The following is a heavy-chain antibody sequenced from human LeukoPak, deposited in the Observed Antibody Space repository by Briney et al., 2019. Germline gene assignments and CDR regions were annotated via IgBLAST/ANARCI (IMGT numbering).Heavy chain of an antibody. J-gene: IGHJ4*02. D-gene: IGHD6-13*01. CDR3: AKDKRYSSSWYYFDY. CDR2: ISWNSGSI. V-gene: IGHV3-9*01. CDR1: GFTFDDYA. Sequence: GGSLRLSCAVSGFTFDDYAMHWVRQAPGKGLEWVSGISWNSGSIGYADSVKGRFTISRDNAKNSLYLQMNSLRAEDTALYYCAKDKRYSSSWYYFDYWGQGTLVTVSS.